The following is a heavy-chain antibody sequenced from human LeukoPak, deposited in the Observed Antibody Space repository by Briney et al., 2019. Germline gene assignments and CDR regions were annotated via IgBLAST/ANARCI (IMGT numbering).Heavy chain of an antibody. J-gene: IGHJ4*02. Sequence: GGSLRLSCVTSEFTFNRYWMSWVRQAPGKGLEWVSAISGSGGSTYYADSVKGRFTISRDNSKNTLYLQMNSLRAEDTAVYYCAKDLWDDPRGIDYWGQGTLVTVSS. CDR3: AKDLWDDPRGIDY. CDR1: EFTFNRYW. D-gene: IGHD3-16*01. V-gene: IGHV3-23*01. CDR2: ISGSGGST.